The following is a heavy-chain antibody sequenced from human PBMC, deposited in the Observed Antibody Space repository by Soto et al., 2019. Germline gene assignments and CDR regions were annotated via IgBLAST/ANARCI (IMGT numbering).Heavy chain of an antibody. D-gene: IGHD3-10*01. CDR2: ISYDGSNK. J-gene: IGHJ3*02. CDR1: GFTFSSYA. V-gene: IGHV3-30-3*01. CDR3: ASEPVPQGAFDI. Sequence: QVQLVESGGGVVQPRRSLRLSCAASGFTFSSYAMHWVRQAPGKGLEWVAVISYDGSNKYYADSVKGRFTISRDNSKNTLYLQMNSLRAEDTAVYYCASEPVPQGAFDIWGQGTMVTVSS.